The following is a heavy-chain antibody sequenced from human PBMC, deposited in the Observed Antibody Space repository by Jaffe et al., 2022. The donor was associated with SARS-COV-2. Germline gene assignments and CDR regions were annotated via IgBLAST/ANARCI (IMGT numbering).Heavy chain of an antibody. CDR3: ANNGAYCLDN. CDR1: GGSISSDNW. Sequence: QVHLQESGPGLVTPSGTLSLTCAVSGGSISSDNWWNWVRQPPGKGLEWIGEIHHSGSTNYNPSLKSRVTISVDKSKSQFSLKVNSVTAADTAVYYCANNGAYCLDNWGQGTLVTVSS. J-gene: IGHJ4*02. V-gene: IGHV4-4*02. CDR2: IHHSGST. D-gene: IGHD4-17*01.